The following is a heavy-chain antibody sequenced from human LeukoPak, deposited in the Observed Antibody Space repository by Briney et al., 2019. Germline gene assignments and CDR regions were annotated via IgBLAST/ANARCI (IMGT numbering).Heavy chain of an antibody. Sequence: PSETLSLTCTASGFTISSYDWSWIRQAPGKGLEWIGSIYYSGSTNYNPSLKRRVTISVDTSKNQFSLKLSAVPAADKAVYYCARVQAYGGKGYFDYWGQGTLVTVSS. CDR2: IYYSGST. CDR1: GFTISSYD. J-gene: IGHJ4*02. CDR3: ARVQAYGGKGYFDY. D-gene: IGHD4-23*01. V-gene: IGHV4-59*01.